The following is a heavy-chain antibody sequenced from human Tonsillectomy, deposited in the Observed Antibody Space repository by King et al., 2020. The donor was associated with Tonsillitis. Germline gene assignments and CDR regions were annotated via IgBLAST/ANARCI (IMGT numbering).Heavy chain of an antibody. CDR2: IIPIFGST. D-gene: IGHD6-19*01. CDR3: ARAPVAVAGNYYYYYMDV. Sequence: QLVQSGAEVKKPGSSMKVSCKASGGTFSSFAITWVRQAPGQGLEWMGGIIPIFGSTNYAQKFQGTVTITADESTSTAYMELSSLRSEDTAVYFCARAPVAVAGNYYYYYMDVWGKGTTVTVSS. J-gene: IGHJ6*03. CDR1: GGTFSSFA. V-gene: IGHV1-69*01.